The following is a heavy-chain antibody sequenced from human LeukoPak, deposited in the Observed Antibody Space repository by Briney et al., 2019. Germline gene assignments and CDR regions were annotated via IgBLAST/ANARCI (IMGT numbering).Heavy chain of an antibody. D-gene: IGHD4/OR15-4a*01. J-gene: IGHJ5*02. CDR1: GYSFSTYW. V-gene: IGHV5-51*01. CDR2: IYPGDSET. Sequence: GESLQISSPASGYSFSTYWIGWVRPMPGKGLEWMGIIYPGDSETIYSPSFQGQVTISADKSTSTAYLRWSSLKASDTAIYYCARGKLTFDPWGQGTLVTVSS. CDR3: ARGKLTFDP.